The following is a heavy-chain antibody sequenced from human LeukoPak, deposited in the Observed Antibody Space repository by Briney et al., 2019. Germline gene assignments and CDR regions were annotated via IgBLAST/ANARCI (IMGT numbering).Heavy chain of an antibody. CDR2: IYYSGST. J-gene: IGHJ6*02. CDR1: GGSISSYY. CDR3: AREYLPDINYYYYGMDV. V-gene: IGHV4-59*12. D-gene: IGHD5-12*01. Sequence: SETLSLTCTVSGGSISSYYWSWIRQPPGKGLEWIGYIYYSGSTNYNPSLKSRVTISVDTSKNQLSLKVSSVTAADTAVYYCAREYLPDINYYYYGMDVWGQGTTVTVSS.